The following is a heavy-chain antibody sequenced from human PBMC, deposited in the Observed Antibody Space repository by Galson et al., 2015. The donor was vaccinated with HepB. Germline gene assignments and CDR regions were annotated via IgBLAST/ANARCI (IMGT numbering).Heavy chain of an antibody. Sequence: SVKVSCKASGYTFTSYGISWVRQAPGQGLEWMGWISAYNGNTNYAQKLQGRVTMTTDTSTSTAYMELRSLRSDDTAVYYCARRYSSSSDSWASYYYGMDVWGQGTTVTVSS. V-gene: IGHV1-18*01. J-gene: IGHJ6*02. D-gene: IGHD6-13*01. CDR3: ARRYSSSSDSWASYYYGMDV. CDR1: GYTFTSYG. CDR2: ISAYNGNT.